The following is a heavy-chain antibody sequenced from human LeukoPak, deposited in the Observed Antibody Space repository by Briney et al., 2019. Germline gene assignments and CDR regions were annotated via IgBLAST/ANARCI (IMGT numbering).Heavy chain of an antibody. J-gene: IGHJ4*02. Sequence: PGGPLRLSCAASGYTFSDSAIHWVRQASGKGLEWVGHIGSKASNDATAYAASVKGRFTISRDDSKNTAYLQMNSLKTEDTAVYYCSPLTYYYDTSAYKLLDYWGQGTQVTVSS. CDR2: IGSKASNDAT. CDR3: SPLTYYYDTSAYKLLDY. V-gene: IGHV3-73*01. CDR1: GYTFSDSA. D-gene: IGHD3-22*01.